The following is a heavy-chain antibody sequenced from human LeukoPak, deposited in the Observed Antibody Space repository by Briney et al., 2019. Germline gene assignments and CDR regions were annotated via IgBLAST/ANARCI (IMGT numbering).Heavy chain of an antibody. CDR2: IYPGDSDT. V-gene: IGHV5-51*01. Sequence: GESLKISCQASGYTFTNFWIGWVRQMPGKGLEWMGIIYPGDSDTRYSPSFQGQVTISADKSISTAYLQWSSLKASDTAMYYCARSLLGESKVGNYYYYMDVWGKGTTVTISS. CDR1: GYTFTNFW. D-gene: IGHD3-10*01. J-gene: IGHJ6*03. CDR3: ARSLLGESKVGNYYYYMDV.